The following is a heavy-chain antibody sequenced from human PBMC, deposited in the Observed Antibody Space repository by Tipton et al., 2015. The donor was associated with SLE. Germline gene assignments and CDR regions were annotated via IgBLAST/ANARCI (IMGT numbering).Heavy chain of an antibody. CDR1: GFTFNNYA. CDR3: AKYVGDFVVVIAKGLYYFDY. V-gene: IGHV3-23*01. Sequence: GSLRLSCTASGFTFNNYAMNWVRQAPGKGLEWASGISGSGDSTYSGDSGKGRFTISRDNAKNTLFLQMNSLRAEDTDVYYCAKYVGDFVVVIAKGLYYFDYWGQGTLVTVSS. CDR2: ISGSGDST. J-gene: IGHJ4*02. D-gene: IGHD2-21*01.